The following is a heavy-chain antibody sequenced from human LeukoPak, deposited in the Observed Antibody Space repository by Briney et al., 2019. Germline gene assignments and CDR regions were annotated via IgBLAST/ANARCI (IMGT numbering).Heavy chain of an antibody. Sequence: GGSLRLSCAASGFTFSSFAVTWVRQAPGKGLEWVGFIRSKDYGGAIEYAASVKGRFTISRDDSQRIAYLQMNSLKTEDTAVYYCCTAAVGWDYYFEDWGQGTLVTVSS. D-gene: IGHD6-13*01. V-gene: IGHV3-49*04. J-gene: IGHJ4*02. CDR3: CTAAVGWDYYFED. CDR1: GFTFSSFA. CDR2: IRSKDYGGAI.